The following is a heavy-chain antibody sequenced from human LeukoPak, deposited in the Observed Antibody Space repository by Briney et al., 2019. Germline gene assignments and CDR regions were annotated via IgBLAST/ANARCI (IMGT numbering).Heavy chain of an antibody. CDR3: AHRKNYYDSSVFDN. D-gene: IGHD3-22*01. J-gene: IGHJ4*02. Sequence: SGPTLVNPTQTLTLTCTFSGFSLNTRGVGVGWIRQPPGRALEWLALIYWDDDRRFSPSLKSRLTITKDTSKNQVVLTMTNMDPVDTATYFCAHRKNYYDSSVFDNWGQGTLVTVSS. CDR1: GFSLNTRGVG. V-gene: IGHV2-5*02. CDR2: IYWDDDR.